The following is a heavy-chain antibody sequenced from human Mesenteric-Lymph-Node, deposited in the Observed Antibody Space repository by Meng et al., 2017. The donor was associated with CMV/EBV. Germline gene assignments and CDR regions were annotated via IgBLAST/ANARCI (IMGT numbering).Heavy chain of an antibody. Sequence: QVQLLQWGAGLLKPSETLSGTCAVYGGSFSGYYWNWIRQSPEKGLEWIGEINHSGSTTYNPSFTSRIIISVDTSTNQISLNMSSVTAADTAVYYCARGSSYDILTGYFDYWGQGALVTVSS. CDR1: GGSFSGYY. CDR2: INHSGST. J-gene: IGHJ4*02. D-gene: IGHD3-9*01. CDR3: ARGSSYDILTGYFDY. V-gene: IGHV4-34*02.